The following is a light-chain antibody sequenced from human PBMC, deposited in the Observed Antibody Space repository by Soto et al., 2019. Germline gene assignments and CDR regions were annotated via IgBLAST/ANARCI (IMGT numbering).Light chain of an antibody. Sequence: QSVLTQPPSASGTPGQRMTISCSGSSSNIGGNIVNWYQQLPGTAPKLLIFGNDQRPSWVPDRFSGSKSGTSASLAISGLQSEDEANYYCASWDDSLNGVVFGGGTKVTVL. CDR3: ASWDDSLNGVV. V-gene: IGLV1-44*01. J-gene: IGLJ2*01. CDR1: SSNIGGNI. CDR2: GND.